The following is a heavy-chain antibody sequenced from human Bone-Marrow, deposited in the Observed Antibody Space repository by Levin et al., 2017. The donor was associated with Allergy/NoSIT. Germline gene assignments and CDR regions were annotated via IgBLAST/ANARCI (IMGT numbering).Heavy chain of an antibody. Sequence: SETLSLTCSVSGLSITTTNYYWAWLRQSPGKGLEWIGCLFYSGSTFYNPSLNSRVTMSLDTSNHQFSLNLSSVTAAATASYYCAIHSFDFLTGYPNWFDPWGQGTLVTVSS. CDR3: AIHSFDFLTGYPNWFDP. V-gene: IGHV4-39*07. CDR2: LFYSGST. D-gene: IGHD3-9*01. CDR1: GLSITTTNYY. J-gene: IGHJ5*02.